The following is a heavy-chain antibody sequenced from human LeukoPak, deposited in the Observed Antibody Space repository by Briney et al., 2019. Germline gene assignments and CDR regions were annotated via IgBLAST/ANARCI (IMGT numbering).Heavy chain of an antibody. CDR2: IYHGGST. D-gene: IGHD6-13*01. Sequence: SETLSLTCTVSGGSINSYYWSWIRQPPGKGLEWIGSIYHGGSTYYNPSLKSRVTISVDTSKNQFSLKLGSVTAADTAVYYCARYSSSPTYYFDYWGQGTLVTVSS. V-gene: IGHV4-59*08. CDR3: ARYSSSPTYYFDY. J-gene: IGHJ4*02. CDR1: GGSINSYY.